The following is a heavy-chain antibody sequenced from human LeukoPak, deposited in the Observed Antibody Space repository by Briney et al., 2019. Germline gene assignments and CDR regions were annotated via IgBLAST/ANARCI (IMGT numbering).Heavy chain of an antibody. D-gene: IGHD3-10*01. CDR2: ISCSGGSA. Sequence: TGGSLSLSCAVSGFTFSNHGMNWVRQAPGKGLEWVVGISCSGGSAYYADSVNGRFTISRDNSKNTLYLQMHRLRAEHTPVYYCAKDVFREYSFDYWGEGTLVTVSS. V-gene: IGHV3-23*01. J-gene: IGHJ4*02. CDR1: GFTFSNHG. CDR3: AKDVFREYSFDY.